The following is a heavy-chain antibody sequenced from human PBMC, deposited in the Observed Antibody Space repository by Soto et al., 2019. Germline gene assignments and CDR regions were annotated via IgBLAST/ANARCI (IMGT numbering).Heavy chain of an antibody. V-gene: IGHV3-33*01. J-gene: IGHJ4*02. D-gene: IGHD6-13*01. CDR3: ARQRAKVSSSFDY. CDR2: IWYDGSNK. Sequence: ESGGGVVQPGRSLRLSCAASGFTFSSYGMHWVRQAPGKGLEWVAVIWYDGSNKYYADSVKGRFTISRDNSKNTLYLQMNSLRAEDTAVYYCARQRAKVSSSFDYWGQGTLVTVSS. CDR1: GFTFSSYG.